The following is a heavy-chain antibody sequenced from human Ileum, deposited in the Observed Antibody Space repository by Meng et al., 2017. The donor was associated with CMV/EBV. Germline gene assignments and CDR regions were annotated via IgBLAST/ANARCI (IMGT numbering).Heavy chain of an antibody. Sequence: ASVKVSCKASGYTFIGYYIPWVRQAPGQGLEWVGWINPNSGVTKYAQRFQGRVTLTRDTSISTAYMEVNRLTSDDTAIYYCARVPTDNLPDQRFDYWGQGTLVTVSS. CDR1: GYTFIGYY. CDR2: INPNSGVT. V-gene: IGHV1-2*02. J-gene: IGHJ4*02. CDR3: ARVPTDNLPDQRFDY.